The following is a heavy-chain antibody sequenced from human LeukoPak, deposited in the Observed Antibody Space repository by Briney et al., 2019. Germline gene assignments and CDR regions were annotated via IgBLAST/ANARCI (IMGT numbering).Heavy chain of an antibody. CDR3: ARASFARYCTNGVCSHRGDYYFDY. CDR2: ICHSLSS. J-gene: IGHJ4*02. D-gene: IGHD2-8*01. Sequence: PSETLSLTCAVTGGSINNNDWWNWWSWVRQPPGKGLDWIGEICHSLSSNYNPSLKSRVTISVDKSKNQFSLKLSSVTAADTAVYYCARASFARYCTNGVCSHRGDYYFDYWGQGTLVTVSS. V-gene: IGHV4-4*02. CDR1: GGSINNNDWWNW.